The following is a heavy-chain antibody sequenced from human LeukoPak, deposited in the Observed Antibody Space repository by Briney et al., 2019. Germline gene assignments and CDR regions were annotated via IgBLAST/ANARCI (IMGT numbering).Heavy chain of an antibody. V-gene: IGHV3-33*01. CDR3: ARWGDGSRLDY. CDR2: IWYDGSTK. CDR1: GFTFRSHG. J-gene: IGHJ4*02. D-gene: IGHD2-21*02. Sequence: PGGSLRLSCAASGFTFRSHGMYWVRRAPGKGLEWVAVIWYDGSTKYYGDAVKGRFTISRDNSKDMLYLQMNSLRVEDTAVYYCARWGDGSRLDYWGQGTLVTVSS.